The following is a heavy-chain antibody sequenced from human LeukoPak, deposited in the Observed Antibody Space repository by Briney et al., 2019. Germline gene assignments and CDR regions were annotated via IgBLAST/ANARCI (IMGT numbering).Heavy chain of an antibody. CDR2: ISKSGDDT. J-gene: IGHJ1*01. CDR3: ARIPEY. D-gene: IGHD2-2*01. CDR1: GFDFSTYA. Sequence: GGSLRLSCAASGFDFSTYAMHWVRLTPGKGLEFVSAISKSGDDTSYGNDVKGRFTISRDNIKNTVDLEMGSLRVDDTGIYYWARIPEYWGQGAVVTVSS. V-gene: IGHV3-64*01.